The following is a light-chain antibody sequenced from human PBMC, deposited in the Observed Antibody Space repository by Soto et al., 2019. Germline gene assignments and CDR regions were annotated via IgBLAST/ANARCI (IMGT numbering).Light chain of an antibody. V-gene: IGKV1-5*03. CDR2: KAS. CDR3: QQYNSYSQT. J-gene: IGKJ1*01. CDR1: QSISSW. Sequence: DIQMTQAPSTLSASVGDRVTITCRASQSISSWLAWYQQKPGKAPKLLIYKASSLGSGVPSRFSGSGSGTEFTLTISSLQPDDFATYYCQQYNSYSQTFGQGTKV.